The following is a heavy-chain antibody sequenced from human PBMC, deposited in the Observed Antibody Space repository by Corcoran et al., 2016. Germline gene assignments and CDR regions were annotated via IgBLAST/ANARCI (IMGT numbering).Heavy chain of an antibody. J-gene: IGHJ4*02. CDR3: ARALRCLDPPAYYFDY. D-gene: IGHD3-3*01. Sequence: QVQLVQSGAEVKKPGASVKVSCKASGYTFTSYDINWVRQATGQGLEWMGWMNPNSGNTGYAQKFQGRVTMTRNTSISTAYMELSSLRSEDTAVYYCARALRCLDPPAYYFDYWGQGTLVTVSS. CDR2: MNPNSGNT. CDR1: GYTFTSYD. V-gene: IGHV1-8*01.